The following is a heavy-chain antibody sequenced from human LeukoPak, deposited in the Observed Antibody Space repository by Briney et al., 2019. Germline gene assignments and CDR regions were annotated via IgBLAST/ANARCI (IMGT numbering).Heavy chain of an antibody. V-gene: IGHV1-2*02. J-gene: IGHJ4*02. CDR3: AGSLGYCTSNVCYLKY. CDR2: INPNGGGT. Sequence: GASVKVSCKASGYTFTGYYMHWVRQAPGQGLEWMGWINPNGGGTNYAKKFQGRVTMTRDTSISTAYMELRSLRSDDTAVYYCAGSLGYCTSNVCYLKYWGQGTLVTVSS. D-gene: IGHD2-8*01. CDR1: GYTFTGYY.